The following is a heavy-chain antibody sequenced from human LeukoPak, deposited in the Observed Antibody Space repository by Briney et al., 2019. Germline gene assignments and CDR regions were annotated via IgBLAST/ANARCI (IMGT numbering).Heavy chain of an antibody. V-gene: IGHV3-30*02. CDR2: IRYDGSNE. CDR1: GFTFSSYS. D-gene: IGHD6-13*01. J-gene: IGHJ4*02. CDR3: AKDYSSSWYGFDY. Sequence: GGSLRLSCAASGFTFSSYSMHWVRQAPGKGLEWVEFIRYDGSNEYYADSVKGRFTISRDNSKNTLYLQMNSLKAEDTAVYYCAKDYSSSWYGFDYWGQGNLVTVSS.